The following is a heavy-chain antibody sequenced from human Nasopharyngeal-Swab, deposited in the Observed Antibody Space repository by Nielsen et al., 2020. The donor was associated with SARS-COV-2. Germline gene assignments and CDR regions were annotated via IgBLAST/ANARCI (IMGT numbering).Heavy chain of an antibody. V-gene: IGHV3-23*01. Sequence: GESLKISCAASGFSFSTYAMSWVRQAPGKGLEWVSAISGSGGDTYYADSVKGRFTISRDNSKNTLYLQMNSLRAEDTAVYYCARDSDTGTPTYSFDNWGQGTLVTVSS. CDR3: ARDSDTGTPTYSFDN. D-gene: IGHD1-1*01. J-gene: IGHJ4*02. CDR2: ISGSGGDT. CDR1: GFSFSTYA.